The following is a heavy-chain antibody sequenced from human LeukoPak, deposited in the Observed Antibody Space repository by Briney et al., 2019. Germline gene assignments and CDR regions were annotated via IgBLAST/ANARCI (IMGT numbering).Heavy chain of an antibody. Sequence: ASVKVSCKASGYTFTSYGISWVRQAPGQGLEWMGWISAYNGNTNYAQKLQGRVTMTTDTSTSTAYMELRSLRSDDTAVYYCARGTPAAYCSGGSCSWSDPWGQGTLVTVSS. D-gene: IGHD2-15*01. V-gene: IGHV1-18*01. CDR1: GYTFTSYG. CDR3: ARGTPAAYCSGGSCSWSDP. CDR2: ISAYNGNT. J-gene: IGHJ5*02.